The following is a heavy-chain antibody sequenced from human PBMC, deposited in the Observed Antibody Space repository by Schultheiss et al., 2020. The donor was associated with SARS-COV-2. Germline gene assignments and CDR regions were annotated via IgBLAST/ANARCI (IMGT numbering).Heavy chain of an antibody. CDR3: ARRGRGASPDY. V-gene: IGHV4-38-2*01. CDR1: GSSITSDYY. J-gene: IGHJ4*02. D-gene: IGHD3-16*01. Sequence: SETLSLTCAVSGSSITSDYYWGWIRQPPGKGLEWIGYIYYSGSTYYNPSLKSRVTISVDTSRKQFSLKLSSVTAADTAVYYCARRGRGASPDYWGQGTLVTVSS. CDR2: IYYSGST.